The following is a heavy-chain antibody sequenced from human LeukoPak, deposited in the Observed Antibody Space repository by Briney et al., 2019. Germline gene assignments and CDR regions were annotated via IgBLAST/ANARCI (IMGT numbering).Heavy chain of an antibody. V-gene: IGHV4-34*01. Sequence: SETLSLTCAVYGGSFSGYYWSWIRQPPGKGLEWIGEINHSGSTNYNPSLKSRVTISVDTSKNQFSLKLSSVTAADTAVYYCARGGGIAVAGILYWGQGTLVTVSS. D-gene: IGHD6-19*01. CDR3: ARGGGIAVAGILY. J-gene: IGHJ4*02. CDR1: GGSFSGYY. CDR2: INHSGST.